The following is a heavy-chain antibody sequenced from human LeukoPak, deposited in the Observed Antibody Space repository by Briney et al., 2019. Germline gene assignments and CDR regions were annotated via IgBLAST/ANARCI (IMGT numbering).Heavy chain of an antibody. CDR1: GGSISSYY. CDR3: ARAPGIAAAGWFDP. V-gene: IGHV4-59*12. Sequence: PSETLSLTCTVPGGSISSYYWTWIRQPPGKGLEWVGYIYYSGSTSYNPSLMSRVTISVDTSKNQFSLKLSSVTAADTAVYYCARAPGIAAAGWFDPWGQGTLVTVSS. D-gene: IGHD6-13*01. J-gene: IGHJ5*02. CDR2: IYYSGST.